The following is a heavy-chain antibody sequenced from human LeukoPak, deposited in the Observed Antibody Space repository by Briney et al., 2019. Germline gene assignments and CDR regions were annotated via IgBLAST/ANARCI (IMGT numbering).Heavy chain of an antibody. CDR2: VSGSGGTT. CDR1: GFTFRNYA. J-gene: IGHJ4*02. Sequence: GGSLRLSCAASGFTFRNYAMNWVRQAPGKGLEWVSAVSGSGGTTYYADSVKGRFTISRDNSKNTLYLQMNSLRAEDTAVYYCASLYYDFWSGYYTHFDYWGQGTLVTVSS. CDR3: ASLYYDFWSGYYTHFDY. D-gene: IGHD3-3*01. V-gene: IGHV3-23*01.